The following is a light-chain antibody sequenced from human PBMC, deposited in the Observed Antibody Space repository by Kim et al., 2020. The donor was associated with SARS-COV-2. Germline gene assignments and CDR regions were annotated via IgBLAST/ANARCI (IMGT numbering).Light chain of an antibody. CDR2: EDM. CDR3: YSTDFSGNHRV. J-gene: IGLJ3*02. Sequence: SYELTQPPSVSVSPGQTARITCSGEALPKKYAYWYQQKSGQAPVLVIYEDMKRPSGIPERFSASSSGTVATLSVSGAQVEDEGDYYCYSTDFSGNHRVFGGGTQLTVL. V-gene: IGLV3-10*01. CDR1: ALPKKY.